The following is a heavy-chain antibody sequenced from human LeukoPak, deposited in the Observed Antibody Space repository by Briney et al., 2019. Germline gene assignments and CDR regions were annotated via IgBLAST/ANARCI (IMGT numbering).Heavy chain of an antibody. CDR1: GFTFGDYA. CDR3: TRTRYSYGLDY. Sequence: PGRPLRLSCTASGFTFGDYAMSWVRQAPGKGLEWVGFIRSKAYGGTTEYAASVKGRFTISRDDSKSIAYLKMNSLKTEDTAVYYCTRTRYSYGLDYWGQGTLVTVSS. J-gene: IGHJ4*02. D-gene: IGHD5-18*01. V-gene: IGHV3-49*04. CDR2: IRSKAYGGTT.